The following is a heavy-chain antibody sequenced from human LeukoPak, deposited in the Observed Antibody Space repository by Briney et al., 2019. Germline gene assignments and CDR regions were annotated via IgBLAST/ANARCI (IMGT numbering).Heavy chain of an antibody. CDR1: GFTFSSYW. CDR3: ARVNYDFWSGTRGGAFDI. Sequence: GGSLRLSCAASGFTFSSYWMHWVRQAPGKGLVWVSRINSDGSSTSYADSVKGRFTISRDNAKNTLYLQMNSLRAEDTAVYYCARVNYDFWSGTRGGAFDIWGQGTMVTVSS. D-gene: IGHD3-3*01. CDR2: INSDGSST. J-gene: IGHJ3*02. V-gene: IGHV3-74*01.